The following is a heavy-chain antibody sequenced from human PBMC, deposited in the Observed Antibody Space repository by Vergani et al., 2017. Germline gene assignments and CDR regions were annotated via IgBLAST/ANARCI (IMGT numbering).Heavy chain of an antibody. V-gene: IGHV1-2*02. CDR2: INPNSGGT. J-gene: IGHJ5*02. CDR1: GYTFTGHY. Sequence: QVQLVQSGAEVKKPGASVKVSCKASGYTFTGHYMHWVRQAPGEGLEWMGWINPNSGGTNYAQKFQGRVTMTRDTSISTAYMELSRLRSDDTAVYYCARVELWFGGGWFDPWGQGTLVTVSS. CDR3: ARVELWFGGGWFDP. D-gene: IGHD3-10*01.